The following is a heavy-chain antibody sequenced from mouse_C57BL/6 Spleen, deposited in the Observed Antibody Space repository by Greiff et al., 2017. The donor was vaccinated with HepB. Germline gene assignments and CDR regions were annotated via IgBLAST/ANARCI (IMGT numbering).Heavy chain of an antibody. D-gene: IGHD2-1*01. V-gene: IGHV1-69*01. Sequence: VQLQQPGAELVMPGASVKLSCKASGYTFTSYWMHWVKQRPGQGLEWIGEIDPSDSYTNYNQKFKGKSTLTVDKSSSTAYMQLSSLTSEDSAVYYCARSYGNYPAYFDYWGQGTTLTVSS. CDR3: ARSYGNYPAYFDY. CDR1: GYTFTSYW. J-gene: IGHJ2*01. CDR2: IDPSDSYT.